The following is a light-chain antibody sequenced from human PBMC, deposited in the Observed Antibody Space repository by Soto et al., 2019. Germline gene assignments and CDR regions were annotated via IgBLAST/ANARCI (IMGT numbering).Light chain of an antibody. Sequence: DIQMTQSPSSLSASLGDSVTITCRASQDIKKFLAWYQQRPGEVPKVLIYAASSLRPGVPTRFSGNGSGTDFTFTINSLQPEDVATYYCQKYDRAPATFGQGTNVDVK. CDR3: QKYDRAPAT. CDR1: QDIKKF. V-gene: IGKV1-27*01. J-gene: IGKJ1*01. CDR2: AAS.